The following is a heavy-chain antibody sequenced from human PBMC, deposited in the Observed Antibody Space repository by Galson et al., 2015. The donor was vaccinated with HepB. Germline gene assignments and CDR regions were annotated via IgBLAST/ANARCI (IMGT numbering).Heavy chain of an antibody. CDR2: INPSGGST. V-gene: IGHV1-46*01. J-gene: IGHJ4*02. CDR1: GYIFTEYY. Sequence: QSGAEVKKPGASVKVSCKASGYIFTEYYMHWMRQAPGQGLEWMGIINPSGGSTTYAQKFQGRVSMTRDTSISTAYMELSRLRSDDTAVYYCAREINHRLRWYYVWGQGTLVTVSS. CDR3: AREINHRLRWYYV. D-gene: IGHD4-23*01.